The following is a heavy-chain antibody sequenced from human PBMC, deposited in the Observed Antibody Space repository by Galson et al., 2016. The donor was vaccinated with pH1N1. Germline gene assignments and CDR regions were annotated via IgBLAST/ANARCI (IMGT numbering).Heavy chain of an antibody. CDR1: GFTFSSYW. V-gene: IGHV3-7*01. Sequence: SLRLSCAASGFTFSSYWMSWVRQAPGKGLEWVANIKEDGSETYYVDSVRGRFTISRDNAKNSLYLQMNSLRDEDTALYYCARAMGSRSAYWGQGTLVTVSS. D-gene: IGHD1-26*01. CDR3: ARAMGSRSAY. CDR2: IKEDGSET. J-gene: IGHJ4*02.